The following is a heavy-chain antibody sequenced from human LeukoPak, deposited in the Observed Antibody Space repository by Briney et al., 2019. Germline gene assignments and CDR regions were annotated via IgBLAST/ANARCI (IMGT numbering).Heavy chain of an antibody. CDR3: AVLTAAAGRSHAFDI. CDR2: INHSGST. Sequence: SETLSLTCAVYGGSFSGYYWSWIRQPPGKGLEWIGEINHSGSTNYNPSLKSRVTISVDTSKNQFSLKLSSVTAADTAVYYCAVLTAAAGRSHAFDIWGQGTMVTVSS. J-gene: IGHJ3*02. CDR1: GGSFSGYY. D-gene: IGHD6-13*01. V-gene: IGHV4-34*01.